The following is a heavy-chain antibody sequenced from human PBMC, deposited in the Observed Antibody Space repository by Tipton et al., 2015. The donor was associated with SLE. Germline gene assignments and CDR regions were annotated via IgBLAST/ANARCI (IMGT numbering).Heavy chain of an antibody. J-gene: IGHJ4*02. CDR2: ISGDSNYI. CDR3: AKDDSGANSLDY. Sequence: SLRLSCEDSGFSFSRYSMTWVRQAPGKGLEWVSYISGDSNYINYADSVKGRITVSRDNAENTVYLLMNSLRADDTAVYYCAKDDSGANSLDYWGQGTLVTVSS. CDR1: GFSFSRYS. V-gene: IGHV3-21*01. D-gene: IGHD4-17*01.